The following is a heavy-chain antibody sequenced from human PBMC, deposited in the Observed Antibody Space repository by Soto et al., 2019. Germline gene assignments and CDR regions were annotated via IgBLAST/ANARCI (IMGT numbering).Heavy chain of an antibody. CDR3: AREGDVPYYYYGMDV. J-gene: IGHJ6*02. CDR1: GYTFTRYG. CDR2: ISGYDGRT. Sequence: QVHLVQSGAEVKKPGASVKVSCKTSGYTFTRYGISWVRQAPGQGLEWMGWISGYDGRTNFAQKVQDRVTMTTDTYTITVYMEVRSLSSDDTAVYYCAREGDVPYYYYGMDVWGQGTTVTVSS. D-gene: IGHD2-21*02. V-gene: IGHV1-18*01.